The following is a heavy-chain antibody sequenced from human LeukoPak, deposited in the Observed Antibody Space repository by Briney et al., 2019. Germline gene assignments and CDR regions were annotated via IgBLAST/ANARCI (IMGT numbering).Heavy chain of an antibody. D-gene: IGHD3-10*01. CDR2: ISDSGTAT. Sequence: GGSLRLSCAASGFTFSGFEVNWVRQAPGKGLEWVSFISDSGTATYYADSVKGRFTISRDNSKNTLYLQMNSLRADDTALYYCAKGLLLWFGEPGGFDYWGQGTLVTVSS. V-gene: IGHV3-23*01. CDR3: AKGLLLWFGEPGGFDY. J-gene: IGHJ4*02. CDR1: GFTFSGFE.